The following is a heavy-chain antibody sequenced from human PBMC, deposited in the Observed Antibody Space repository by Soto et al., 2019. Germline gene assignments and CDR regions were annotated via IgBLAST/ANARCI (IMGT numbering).Heavy chain of an antibody. D-gene: IGHD1-20*01. CDR2: IYPGDPDT. V-gene: IGHV5-51*01. CDR3: ARQRITGTEDDAFDI. J-gene: IGHJ3*02. Sequence: GESLKISCKGSGYSFTSYWIGWVRQMPGKGLEWMGIIYPGDPDTRYSPSFQGQVTISADKSISTAYLQWSSLKASDTAMYYCARQRITGTEDDAFDIWGQGTMVTVSS. CDR1: GYSFTSYW.